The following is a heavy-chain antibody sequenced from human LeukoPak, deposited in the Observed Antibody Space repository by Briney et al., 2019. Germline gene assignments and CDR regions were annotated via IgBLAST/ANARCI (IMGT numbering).Heavy chain of an antibody. Sequence: GGSLRLSCAVSGCTFSTFGMNWVRLAPGKGLEWISYISSSSSTIYYADSVKGRFTISRDNAKNSLFLQMISLRDEDTAVYYCARSWGTGMDVWGQGTTVSVSS. CDR3: ARSWGTGMDV. CDR2: ISSSSSTI. CDR1: GCTFSTFG. V-gene: IGHV3-48*02. D-gene: IGHD3-16*01. J-gene: IGHJ6*02.